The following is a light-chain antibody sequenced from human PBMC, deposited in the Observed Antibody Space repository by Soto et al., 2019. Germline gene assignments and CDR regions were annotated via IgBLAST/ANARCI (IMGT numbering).Light chain of an antibody. CDR3: SSSAGSNDFPDV. J-gene: IGLJ1*01. Sequence: QSVLTQPPSASGSPGQSVTISCTGTSSDVGGYNYVSWYQQHPGKAPKLMIYEVSKRPSGVPDRFSGSKSGNTASLTVSGLQAEDEADYYCSSSAGSNDFPDVFGTGTKLTVL. CDR2: EVS. V-gene: IGLV2-8*01. CDR1: SSDVGGYNY.